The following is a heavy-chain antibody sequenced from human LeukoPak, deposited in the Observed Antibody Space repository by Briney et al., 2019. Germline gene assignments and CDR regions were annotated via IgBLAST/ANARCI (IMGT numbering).Heavy chain of an antibody. CDR2: INHSGST. CDR3: ARGNWWELSSDY. J-gene: IGHJ4*02. D-gene: IGHD1-26*01. V-gene: IGHV4-34*01. CDR1: GGSISSYY. Sequence: PSETLSLTCTVSGGSISSYYWSWIRQPPGKGLEWIGEINHSGSTNYNPSLKSRVTISVDTSKNQFSLKLSSVTAADTAVYYCARGNWWELSSDYWGQGTLVTVSS.